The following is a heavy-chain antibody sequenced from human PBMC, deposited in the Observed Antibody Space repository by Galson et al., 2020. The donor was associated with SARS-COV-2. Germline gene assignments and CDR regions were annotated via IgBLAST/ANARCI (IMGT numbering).Heavy chain of an antibody. CDR3: ATGSDSSGYYLPYYYYGVDA. V-gene: IGHV4-61*01. J-gene: IGHJ6*02. CDR2: IYYSGST. Sequence: SETLSLTCTVSGGSVSSGSYYWSWIRQPPGKGLEWIRYIYYSGSTNYNPSLKSRVTISVDTSKNQISLKLSSVTAADTAGYYCATGSDSSGYYLPYYYYGVDAWGQGTTVTVSS. D-gene: IGHD3-22*01. CDR1: GGSVSSGSYY.